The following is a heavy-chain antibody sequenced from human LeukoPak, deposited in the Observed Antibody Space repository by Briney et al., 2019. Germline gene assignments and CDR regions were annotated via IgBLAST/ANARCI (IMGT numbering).Heavy chain of an antibody. CDR2: VSGSGGST. CDR1: GFTFSSYA. CDR3: TKDRCCNGIGCLYYYMDV. D-gene: IGHD2/OR15-2a*01. Sequence: GGSLRLSCAASGFTFSSYAMTWVRQAPGKGLEWVSTVSGSGGSTYYADSVKGRFTISRDNSKNTLFLQMNSLRAEDTALYYCTKDRCCNGIGCLYYYMDVWGKGTTVTISS. J-gene: IGHJ6*03. V-gene: IGHV3-23*01.